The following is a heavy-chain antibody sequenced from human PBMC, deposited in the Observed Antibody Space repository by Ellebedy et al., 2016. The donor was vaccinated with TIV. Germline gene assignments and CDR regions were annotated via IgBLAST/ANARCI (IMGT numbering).Heavy chain of an antibody. J-gene: IGHJ4*02. CDR2: IYSVGDT. Sequence: GESLKISCAVSGFTVRSKYMNWVRQAPGKGLEWVSMIYSVGDTYYADSVQGRFTVSRDNSQNTLYLQMTSLRVDDTAVYYCATDPDGVYGDTSAYWGRGTLVTVSS. D-gene: IGHD4-17*01. CDR3: ATDPDGVYGDTSAY. CDR1: GFTVRSKY. V-gene: IGHV3-53*01.